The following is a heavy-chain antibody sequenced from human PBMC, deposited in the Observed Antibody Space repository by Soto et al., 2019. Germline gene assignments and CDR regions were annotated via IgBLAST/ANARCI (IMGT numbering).Heavy chain of an antibody. CDR2: IIPIFGTA. Sequence: SVKVSCKASGGTFSSYAISWVRQAPGQGLEWMGGIIPIFGTANYAQKFQGRVAITADKSTSTAYMELSSLRSEDTAVYYCASRKFSSSWYGYYYGMDVWGQGTTVTVSS. D-gene: IGHD6-13*01. CDR3: ASRKFSSSWYGYYYGMDV. V-gene: IGHV1-69*06. J-gene: IGHJ6*02. CDR1: GGTFSSYA.